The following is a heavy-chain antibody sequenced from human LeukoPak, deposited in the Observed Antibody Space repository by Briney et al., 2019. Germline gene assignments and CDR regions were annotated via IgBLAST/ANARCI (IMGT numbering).Heavy chain of an antibody. J-gene: IGHJ4*02. V-gene: IGHV3-7*01. CDR3: ARVREQQLVSY. Sequence: GGSLRLSCEASGFTFSNYAMTWVRQAPGKGLEWVANIKQDGSEKYYVDSVKGRFTISRDNAKNSLYLQMNSLRAEDTAVYYCARVREQQLVSYWGQGTLVTVSS. D-gene: IGHD6-13*01. CDR2: IKQDGSEK. CDR1: GFTFSNYA.